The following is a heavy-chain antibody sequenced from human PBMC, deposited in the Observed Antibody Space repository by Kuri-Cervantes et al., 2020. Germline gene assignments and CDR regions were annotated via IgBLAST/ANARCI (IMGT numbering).Heavy chain of an antibody. V-gene: IGHV5-51*01. CDR2: IYPGDSDT. Sequence: KVSCKGSGYSFTSYWIGWVRQMPGKGLEWMGIIYPGDSDTRYSPSFQGQVTISADKSISTAYLQWSSLKASDTAMYYCARHKYSSGWSHFDYWGQGTLVPSPQ. CDR1: GYSFTSYW. CDR3: ARHKYSSGWSHFDY. D-gene: IGHD6-19*01. J-gene: IGHJ4*02.